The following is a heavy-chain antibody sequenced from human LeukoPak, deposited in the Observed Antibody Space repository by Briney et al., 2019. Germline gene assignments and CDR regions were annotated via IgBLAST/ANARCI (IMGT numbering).Heavy chain of an antibody. V-gene: IGHV6-1*01. CDR1: GATVSSNSVT. D-gene: IGHD2-2*01. J-gene: IGHJ5*02. Sequence: QTFSLTCAISGATVSSNSVTWNWIRQAPSRGLEWLCRTYYRSTWYNDYAVSVRGRITVNPDTSKNQFSLHLNSVTPEDTAVYYCARRLTQYDCFDPWGQGILVTVSS. CDR2: TYYRSTWYN. CDR3: ARRLTQYDCFDP.